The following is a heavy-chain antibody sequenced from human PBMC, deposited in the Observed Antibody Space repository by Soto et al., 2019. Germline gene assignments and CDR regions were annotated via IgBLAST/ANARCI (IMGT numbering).Heavy chain of an antibody. J-gene: IGHJ4*02. D-gene: IGHD3-3*01. CDR2: IVPNVGTV. CDR3: ARRDTSGFLRYFDN. Sequence: QMHLVQSGAEVKKPGSSVKVSCKASGGTLSSFINYPINWVRQAPGQGLEWMGGIVPNVGTVNYAQKFQGRVTITADKSTDTAYMEVSSLRSEDTALYYCARRDTSGFLRYFDNWGQGTLVTVSS. V-gene: IGHV1-69*06. CDR1: GGTLSSFINYP.